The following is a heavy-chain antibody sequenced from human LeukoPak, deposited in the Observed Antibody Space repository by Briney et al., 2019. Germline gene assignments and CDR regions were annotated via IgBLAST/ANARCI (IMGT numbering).Heavy chain of an antibody. Sequence: GGSLRLSCAASGFTFDDYAMHWVRQAPGKGLEWVSGISWNSGSIGYADSVKGRFTISRDNAKNSLYLQMNSLRAEDTALYYCAKDIGGYYGSGSYFPDWGQGTLVTVSS. V-gene: IGHV3-9*01. CDR2: ISWNSGSI. CDR1: GFTFDDYA. CDR3: AKDIGGYYGSGSYFPD. D-gene: IGHD3-10*01. J-gene: IGHJ4*02.